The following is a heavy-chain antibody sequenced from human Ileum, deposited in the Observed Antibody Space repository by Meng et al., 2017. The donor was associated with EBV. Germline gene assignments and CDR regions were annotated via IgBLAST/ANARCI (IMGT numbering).Heavy chain of an antibody. D-gene: IGHD6-19*01. J-gene: IGHJ4*02. CDR1: GGSISSSNW. V-gene: IGHV4-4*02. Sequence: VPLHEPGPGLVKPSGTRALTCAVSGGSISSSNWWSWVRQPPGKGLEWIGEIYHSGSTNYNPSLKSRVTISVDKSKNQFSLNLSSVTAADTAVYYCARVGQWLPIDYWGQGTLVTVSS. CDR2: IYHSGST. CDR3: ARVGQWLPIDY.